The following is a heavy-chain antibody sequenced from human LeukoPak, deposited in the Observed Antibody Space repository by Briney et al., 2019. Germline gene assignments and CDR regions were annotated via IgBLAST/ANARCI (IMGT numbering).Heavy chain of an antibody. V-gene: IGHV1-18*04. D-gene: IGHD1-1*01. CDR3: ARVRRQPKNFDY. J-gene: IGHJ4*02. CDR2: ISAYNGNT. CDR1: GYTFTGYG. Sequence: ASVKVSCKASGYTFTGYGISWVRQAPGQGREWMGWISAYNGNTNYAQKLQGRATMTTDPSTSIAYMELRSLRSDATAVYYCARVRRQPKNFDYWGQGTLVTVSS.